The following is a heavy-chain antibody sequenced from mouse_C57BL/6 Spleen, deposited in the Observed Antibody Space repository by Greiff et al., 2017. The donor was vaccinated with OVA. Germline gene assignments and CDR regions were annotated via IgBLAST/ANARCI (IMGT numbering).Heavy chain of an antibody. CDR3: AREVWAYWYFDV. CDR1: GYTFTSYW. V-gene: IGHV1-53*01. Sequence: VQLQQSGTELVKPGASVKLSCKASGYTFTSYWMHWVKQRPGQGLEWIGNINPSNGGTNYNEKFKSKATLTVDKSSSTAYMQLSSLTSEDSAVYYCAREVWAYWYFDVWGTGTTVTVSS. J-gene: IGHJ1*03. D-gene: IGHD4-1*01. CDR2: INPSNGGT.